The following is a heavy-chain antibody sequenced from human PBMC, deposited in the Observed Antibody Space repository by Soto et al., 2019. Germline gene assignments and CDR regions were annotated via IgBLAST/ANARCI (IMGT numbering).Heavy chain of an antibody. V-gene: IGHV3-48*01. D-gene: IGHD6-19*01. J-gene: IGHJ5*02. Sequence: GGYLRLSCAASGFTFSSYSMNWVRQAPGKGLEWVSYISSSSSTIYYADSVKGRFTISRDNAKNSLYLQMNSLRAEDTAVYYCARGRGSSGWFRWFDPWGQGTLVTVSS. CDR3: ARGRGSSGWFRWFDP. CDR2: ISSSSSTI. CDR1: GFTFSSYS.